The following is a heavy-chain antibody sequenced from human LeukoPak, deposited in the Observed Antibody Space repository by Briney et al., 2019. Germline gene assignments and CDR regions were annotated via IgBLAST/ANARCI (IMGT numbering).Heavy chain of an antibody. J-gene: IGHJ4*02. D-gene: IGHD5-18*01. CDR3: ARASRYSYGSGTYYFDY. CDR2: IWYDGSNK. V-gene: IGHV3-33*01. Sequence: PGGSLRLSCAASGFTFSSYGMHWVRQAPGKGLEWVAVIWYDGSNKDYADSVKGRFTISRDNSKNTLYLQMNSLRAEDTAVYYCARASRYSYGSGTYYFDYWGQGTLVTVSS. CDR1: GFTFSSYG.